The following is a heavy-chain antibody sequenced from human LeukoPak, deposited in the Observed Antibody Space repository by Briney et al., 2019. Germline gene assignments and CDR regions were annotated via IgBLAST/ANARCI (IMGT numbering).Heavy chain of an antibody. V-gene: IGHV1-8*01. D-gene: IGHD3-3*01. Sequence: GASVKVSCKASGYTFTSYDINWVRQATGQGLEWMGWMNPNSGNTGYAQKFQGRVTMTRNTSISTAYMELSSLRSKDTAVYYCAREGGLGTVFGVITWGQGTLVTVSS. CDR1: GYTFTSYD. J-gene: IGHJ5*02. CDR2: MNPNSGNT. CDR3: AREGGLGTVFGVIT.